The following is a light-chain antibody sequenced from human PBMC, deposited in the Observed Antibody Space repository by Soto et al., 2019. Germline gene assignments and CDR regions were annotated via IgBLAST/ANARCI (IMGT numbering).Light chain of an antibody. CDR2: GAS. CDR1: QSVSSSY. Sequence: EILLPQSPGTLSLSPGERATLSCRASQSVSSSYLAWYQQKPGQAPRLLIYGASSRATGIPDRFSGSGSGTDFTLTISRLEPEDFAVYYCQQYGSSLLGGFTFGPGTKADIK. CDR3: QQYGSSLLGGFT. J-gene: IGKJ3*01. V-gene: IGKV3-20*01.